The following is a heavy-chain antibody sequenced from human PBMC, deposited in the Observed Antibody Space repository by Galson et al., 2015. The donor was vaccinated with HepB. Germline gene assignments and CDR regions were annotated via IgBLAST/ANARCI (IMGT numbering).Heavy chain of an antibody. CDR3: ARDLGDSSGYYYSIDY. D-gene: IGHD3-22*01. Sequence: SLRLSCAASGFTFSSYSMNWVRQAPGKGLEWVSSISSSSSYIYYADSVKGRFTISRDNAKNSLYLQMNSLRAEDTAVYYCARDLGDSSGYYYSIDYWGQGTLVTVSS. J-gene: IGHJ4*02. CDR2: ISSSSSYI. CDR1: GFTFSSYS. V-gene: IGHV3-21*01.